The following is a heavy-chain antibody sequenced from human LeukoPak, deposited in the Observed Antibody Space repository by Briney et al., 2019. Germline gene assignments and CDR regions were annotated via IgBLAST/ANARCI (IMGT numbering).Heavy chain of an antibody. D-gene: IGHD3-3*01. J-gene: IGHJ4*02. Sequence: GGSLRLSCAASGFTFSSYSMNWVRQAPGKGLDWVSSISSSTSYIHYADSVKGRFTISRDNAKNSLYLQMNSLRAEDTAVYYCASGDFWSGYYPPGYWGQGTLVTVSS. CDR3: ASGDFWSGYYPPGY. V-gene: IGHV3-21*01. CDR1: GFTFSSYS. CDR2: ISSSTSYI.